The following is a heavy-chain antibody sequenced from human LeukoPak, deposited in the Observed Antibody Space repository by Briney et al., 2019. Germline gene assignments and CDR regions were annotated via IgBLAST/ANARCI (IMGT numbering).Heavy chain of an antibody. Sequence: SETLSLTCTVSGGSISSSSYYWSWIRQPPGKGLEWIGYIYYSGSTNYNPSLKSRVTISVDTSKNQFSLKLSSVTAADTAVYYCARDAGGAAAGRINWFDPWGQGTLVTVSS. J-gene: IGHJ5*02. CDR1: GGSISSSSYY. D-gene: IGHD6-13*01. CDR2: IYYSGST. V-gene: IGHV4-61*01. CDR3: ARDAGGAAAGRINWFDP.